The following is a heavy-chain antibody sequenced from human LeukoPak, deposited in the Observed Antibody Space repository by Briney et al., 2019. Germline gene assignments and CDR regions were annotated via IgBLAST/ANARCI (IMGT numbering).Heavy chain of an antibody. CDR2: IFYSGST. J-gene: IGHJ4*02. D-gene: IGHD4-17*01. CDR1: GGSLSSSTYY. CDR3: ARHSSMTTVTFDY. V-gene: IGHV4-39*01. Sequence: SETLSLTCTVSGGSLSSSTYYWGWIRQPPGTGLDRIGSIFYSGSTYYNPSLKSRVTISVDTSKNQFSLKLSSVTAADTAVYYCARHSSMTTVTFDYWGQGTLVTVSS.